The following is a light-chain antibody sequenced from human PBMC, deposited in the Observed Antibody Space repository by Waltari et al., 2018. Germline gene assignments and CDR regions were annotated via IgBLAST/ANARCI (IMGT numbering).Light chain of an antibody. CDR1: SRDVGGYHY. V-gene: IGLV2-11*01. J-gene: IGLJ1*01. CDR2: DVS. Sequence: QSALTQPRSVSGSPGQRVTISCTGTSRDVGGYHYVSWFQQHPGKVPKLLIYDVSERPSDVPDRFSGSKSANTASLTISGLQTEDEADYYCCSFAGSYTFVFGTGTRVTVL. CDR3: CSFAGSYTFV.